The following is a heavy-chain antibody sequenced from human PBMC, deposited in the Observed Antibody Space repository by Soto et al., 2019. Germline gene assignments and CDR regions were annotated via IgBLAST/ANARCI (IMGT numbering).Heavy chain of an antibody. CDR1: GFTFSSYS. D-gene: IGHD2-15*01. Sequence: GGSLRLSCAASGFTFSSYSMNWVRQAPGKGLEWVSYISSSSSTIYYADSVKGRFTISRDNAKNSLYLQMNSLRAEDTAVYYCARDYCSGGSCDRFDYWGQGTLVTVSS. CDR2: ISSSSSTI. CDR3: ARDYCSGGSCDRFDY. V-gene: IGHV3-48*01. J-gene: IGHJ4*02.